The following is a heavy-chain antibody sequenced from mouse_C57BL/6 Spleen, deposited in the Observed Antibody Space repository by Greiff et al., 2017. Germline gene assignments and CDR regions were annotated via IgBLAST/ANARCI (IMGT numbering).Heavy chain of an antibody. J-gene: IGHJ2*01. D-gene: IGHD2-2*01. Sequence: QVQLQQSGAELVRPGASVKLSCKASGYTFTDYYINWVKQRPGQGLEWIARIYPGSGNTYYNEKFKGKATLTAEKSSSTAYMQLSSLTSEDSAVYFCAREGYGYPYWGQGTTLTVSS. CDR3: AREGYGYPY. CDR1: GYTFTDYY. V-gene: IGHV1-76*01. CDR2: IYPGSGNT.